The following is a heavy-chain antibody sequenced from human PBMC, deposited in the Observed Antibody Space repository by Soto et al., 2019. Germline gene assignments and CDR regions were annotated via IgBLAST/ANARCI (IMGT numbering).Heavy chain of an antibody. V-gene: IGHV1-2*02. CDR3: ARERMNGLDV. Sequence: KTPRASVKVSCKASGYTFTGHYMHWVRQAPGQGLEWMGWINPDNGDTNYAQKSQGRVTMTRDTSISTAYMELSRLRSDDTAVFYCARERMNGLDVWGQGTMVTVSS. CDR2: INPDNGDT. CDR1: GYTFTGHY. J-gene: IGHJ6*02.